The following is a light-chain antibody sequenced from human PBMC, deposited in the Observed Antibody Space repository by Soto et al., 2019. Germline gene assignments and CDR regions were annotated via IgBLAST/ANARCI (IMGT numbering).Light chain of an antibody. V-gene: IGKV1-12*01. CDR2: AAS. Sequence: EIQMTQSPSSVSASIGDRVTISCRASQSIYKWLVWYQQKTGKAPKLLIYAASSLQSGVPSRFSGSGYGTDFTLTISSLQPEDFATYYCQQADSFPLSFGGGTKVEI. J-gene: IGKJ4*01. CDR1: QSIYKW. CDR3: QQADSFPLS.